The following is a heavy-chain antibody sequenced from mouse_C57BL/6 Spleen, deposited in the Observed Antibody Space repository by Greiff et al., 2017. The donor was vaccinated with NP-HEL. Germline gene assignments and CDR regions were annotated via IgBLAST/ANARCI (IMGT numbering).Heavy chain of an antibody. CDR1: GYAFSRSW. D-gene: IGHD1-1*02. V-gene: IGHV1-82*01. J-gene: IGHJ4*01. Sequence: QVQLKQSGPELVKPGASVKISCKASGYAFSRSWMNWVKQRPGKGLEWIGRIYPGDGDTNYNGKFTGKATLTADKSSSTAVRKLSSLTSEDSAVYFCARGNYGPYDYAMDYWGQGTSVTVSS. CDR3: ARGNYGPYDYAMDY. CDR2: IYPGDGDT.